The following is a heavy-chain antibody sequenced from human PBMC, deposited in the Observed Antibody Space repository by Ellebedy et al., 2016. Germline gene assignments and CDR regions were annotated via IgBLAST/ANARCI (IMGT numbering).Heavy chain of an antibody. J-gene: IGHJ5*02. Sequence: ASVKVSXXASGYTFTSYYMHWVRQAPGQGLEWMGIIHPSGGSTSYAQKFQGRVTMTRDTSTSTVYMELSSLRSEDTAVYYCARVGYYGSGSPENWFDPWGQGTLVTVSS. CDR3: ARVGYYGSGSPENWFDP. V-gene: IGHV1-46*01. CDR2: IHPSGGST. CDR1: GYTFTSYY. D-gene: IGHD3-10*01.